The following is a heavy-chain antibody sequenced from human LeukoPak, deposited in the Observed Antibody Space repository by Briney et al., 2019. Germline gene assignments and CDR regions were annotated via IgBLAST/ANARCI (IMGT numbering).Heavy chain of an antibody. J-gene: IGHJ4*02. CDR1: GGSISSGGYY. D-gene: IGHD3-9*01. CDR3: ARGPDILTGGYDY. CDR2: IYYSGST. Sequence: SETLSLTCTVSGGSISSGGYYWSWIRQHPGKGLEWIGYIYYSGSTYYNPSLKSRVTISVDTSKNQFSLKLSSVTAADTAVYYCARGPDILTGGYDYSGQGTLVTVSS. V-gene: IGHV4-31*03.